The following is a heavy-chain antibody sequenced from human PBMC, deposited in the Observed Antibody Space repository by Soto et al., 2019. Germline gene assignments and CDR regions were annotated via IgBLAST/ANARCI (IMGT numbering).Heavy chain of an antibody. D-gene: IGHD6-19*01. CDR3: ARGGSGSGWYRYYYYYGMDV. V-gene: IGHV6-1*01. J-gene: IGHJ6*02. Sequence: QTLSLTCAISGDSVPSNSAAWNWIRQSPSRGLEWLGRTYYRSKWYNDYAVSVKSRITINPDTSKNQFSLQLNSVTPEDTAVYYCARGGSGSGWYRYYYYYGMDVWGQGTTVTVSS. CDR2: TYYRSKWYN. CDR1: GDSVPSNSAA.